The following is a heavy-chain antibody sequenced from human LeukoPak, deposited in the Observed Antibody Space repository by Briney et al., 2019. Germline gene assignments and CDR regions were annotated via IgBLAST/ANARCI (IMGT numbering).Heavy chain of an antibody. V-gene: IGHV3-7*01. Sequence: GGSLRLSCAASGFTFSSYWMSWVRQAPGKRLEWVANIKQDGSEKDYVDSVKGRFTISRDNAKNSLYLQMNSLRAEDTAVYYCATYSSLNRREFQYWGQGTLLTVSS. J-gene: IGHJ1*01. CDR2: IKQDGSEK. CDR1: GFTFSSYW. D-gene: IGHD3-22*01. CDR3: ATYSSLNRREFQY.